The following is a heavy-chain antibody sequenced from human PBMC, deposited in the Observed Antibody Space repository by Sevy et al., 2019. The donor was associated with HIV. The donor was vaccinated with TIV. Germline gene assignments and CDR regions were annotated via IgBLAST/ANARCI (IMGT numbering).Heavy chain of an antibody. J-gene: IGHJ4*02. Sequence: GGSLRLSCAASGFTFSDHYMEWVRQAPGKGLEWVGRIRNKADSYTTEYAASVKGRFTISRDDSKNSLYLLMNGLKTEDTAVYYCATHAGIAAAGRVVDYWGQGTLVTVSS. CDR3: ATHAGIAAAGRVVDY. CDR2: IRNKADSYTT. V-gene: IGHV3-72*01. CDR1: GFTFSDHY. D-gene: IGHD6-13*01.